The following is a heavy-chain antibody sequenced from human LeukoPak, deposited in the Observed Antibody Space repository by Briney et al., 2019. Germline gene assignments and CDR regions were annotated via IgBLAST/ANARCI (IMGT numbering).Heavy chain of an antibody. CDR1: GGSISSSSYY. V-gene: IGHV4-39*01. J-gene: IGHJ4*02. D-gene: IGHD1-1*01. CDR2: IYYSGST. Sequence: SGTLSLTCTVSGGSISSSSYYWGWIRQPPGKGLEWIGSIYYSGSTYYNPSLKSRVTISVGTSKNQFSLKLSSVTAADTAVYYCARRDSHWKYYFDYWGQGTLVTVSS. CDR3: ARRDSHWKYYFDY.